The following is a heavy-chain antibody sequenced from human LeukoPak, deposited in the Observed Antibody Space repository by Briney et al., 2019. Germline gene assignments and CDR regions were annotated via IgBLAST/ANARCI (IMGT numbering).Heavy chain of an antibody. CDR3: ARGTRYCSGGSCHYYYYGMDV. CDR2: IIPILGIA. D-gene: IGHD2-15*01. V-gene: IGHV1-69*04. CDR1: GGTFSSYA. Sequence: ASVNVSCKASGGTFSSYAISWVRQAPGQGLEWMGRIIPILGIANYAQKFQGRVTITADKSTSTAYMELSSLRSEDTAVYYCARGTRYCSGGSCHYYYYGMDVWGQGTTVTVSS. J-gene: IGHJ6*02.